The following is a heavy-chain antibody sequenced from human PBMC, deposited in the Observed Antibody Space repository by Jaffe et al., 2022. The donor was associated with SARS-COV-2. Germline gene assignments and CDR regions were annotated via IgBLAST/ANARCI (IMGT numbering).Heavy chain of an antibody. V-gene: IGHV3-7*03. Sequence: EVQLVESGGGLVQPGGSLRLSCEASGFAFNSFYMSWVRQAPGKGLEWVANINQDGRGKLYVDSVKGRFTISRDNAKNSVYLQMSTLRADDTAVYYCAKDNWDQRGIDGFDIWGQGTLVTVSS. CDR1: GFAFNSFY. J-gene: IGHJ3*02. CDR2: INQDGRGK. CDR3: AKDNWDQRGIDGFDI. D-gene: IGHD1-26*01.